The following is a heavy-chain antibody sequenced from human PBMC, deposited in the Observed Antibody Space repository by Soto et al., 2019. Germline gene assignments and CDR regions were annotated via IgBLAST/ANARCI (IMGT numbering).Heavy chain of an antibody. V-gene: IGHV3-30*18. D-gene: IGHD6-13*01. CDR1: GFTFSSYG. Sequence: QVQLVESGGGVVQPGRSLRLSCAASGFTFSSYGMHWVRQAPGKGLEWVAVISYDGSNKYYADSVKGRFTISRDNSKNTLYLQMNSLRAEDTAVYYCAKDVYSSSWYSFDYWGQGTLVTVSS. J-gene: IGHJ4*02. CDR3: AKDVYSSSWYSFDY. CDR2: ISYDGSNK.